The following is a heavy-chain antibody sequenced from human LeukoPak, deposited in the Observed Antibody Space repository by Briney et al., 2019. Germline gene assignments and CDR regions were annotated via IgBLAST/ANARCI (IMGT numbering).Heavy chain of an antibody. CDR3: VVGNPQFDY. D-gene: IGHD4-23*01. CDR2: INHSGST. CDR1: GGSFSGYY. J-gene: IGHJ4*02. V-gene: IGHV4-34*01. Sequence: SESLSLTCAVYGGSFSGYYWSWIRQPPGEGLEWIGEINHSGSTNYNPSLKSRVTISVDTSKNQFSLKLSSVTAADTAVYYCVVGNPQFDYWGQGTLVTVSS.